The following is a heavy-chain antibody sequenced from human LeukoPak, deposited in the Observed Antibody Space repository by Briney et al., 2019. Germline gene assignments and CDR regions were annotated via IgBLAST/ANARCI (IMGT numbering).Heavy chain of an antibody. CDR1: GFTFSSYA. J-gene: IGHJ5*02. CDR2: ISGSGGST. Sequence: QPGGSLRLSCAASGFTFSSYAMSWVRQAPGKGLEWVSAISGSGGSTYYADSVKGRFTISRDNSKNTLYLQMNSLRAEDTAVYYCAKSSSLRYFDWDWFDPWGQGTLVTVSS. V-gene: IGHV3-23*01. D-gene: IGHD3-9*01. CDR3: AKSSSLRYFDWDWFDP.